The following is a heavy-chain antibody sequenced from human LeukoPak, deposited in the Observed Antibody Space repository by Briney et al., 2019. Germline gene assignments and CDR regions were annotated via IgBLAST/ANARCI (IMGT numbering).Heavy chain of an antibody. V-gene: IGHV3-23*01. J-gene: IGHJ4*02. CDR3: AKHHYSSSRDYFDY. D-gene: IGHD6-13*01. CDR2: ISGSGGST. CDR1: GFTITNYP. Sequence: GGSLRLSCAASGFTITNYPMHWVRQAPGKGLEWVSVISGSGGSTNYADSVKGRFIISRDNSRNTLFLQMNSLRAEDTAVYYCAKHHYSSSRDYFDYWGQGTLVTVSS.